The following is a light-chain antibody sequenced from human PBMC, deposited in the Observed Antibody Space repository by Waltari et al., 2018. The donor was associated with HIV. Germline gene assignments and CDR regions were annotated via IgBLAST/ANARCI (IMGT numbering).Light chain of an antibody. CDR1: HGISTH. J-gene: IGKJ1*01. V-gene: IGKV1-16*02. Sequence: DIHLTQSPSSLSASVGDSVPIACRASHGISTHLAWFQQKPGEAPKALIYDASRLQTGVPPKFSGSGSGTEFTLTISSLQPEDFATYFCQQYHTYPRTFGQGTKVDIK. CDR2: DAS. CDR3: QQYHTYPRT.